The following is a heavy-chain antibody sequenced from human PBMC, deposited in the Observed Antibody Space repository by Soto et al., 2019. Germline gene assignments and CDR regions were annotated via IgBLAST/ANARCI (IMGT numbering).Heavy chain of an antibody. CDR1: GCTFSSYA. D-gene: IGHD4-17*01. Sequence: EVQLMESGGGLVQPGGYLRLSCAASGCTFSSYAMSWVRQAPGKGLEWVSAISGSGGSTYYADSVKGRFTISRDNSKNTLYLQMNSLRAEDTAVYYCAKDSFGTTVTTLWGLGTLVTVSS. CDR3: AKDSFGTTVTTL. CDR2: ISGSGGST. V-gene: IGHV3-23*01. J-gene: IGHJ4*02.